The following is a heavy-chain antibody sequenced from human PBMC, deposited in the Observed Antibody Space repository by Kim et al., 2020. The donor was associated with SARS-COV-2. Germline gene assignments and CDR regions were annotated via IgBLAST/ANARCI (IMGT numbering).Heavy chain of an antibody. CDR1: GFTFSTYS. Sequence: GGSLRLSCAASGFTFSTYSMNWVRQAPGKGLEWVSYISSSRNTIYYADSVKGRFTISRDNAKNSLYLQMNSLRDEDTAVYYCVREREYSYDSSSYYYDNAFDICGQGTMVTVSS. CDR3: VREREYSYDSSSYYYDNAFDI. CDR2: ISSSRNTI. V-gene: IGHV3-48*02. J-gene: IGHJ3*02. D-gene: IGHD3-22*01.